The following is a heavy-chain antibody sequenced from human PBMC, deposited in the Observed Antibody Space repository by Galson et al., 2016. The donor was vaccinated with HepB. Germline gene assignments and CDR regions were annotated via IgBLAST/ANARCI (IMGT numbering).Heavy chain of an antibody. D-gene: IGHD3-10*01. J-gene: IGHJ4*02. CDR2: ISNDGSHA. CDR1: GFTFVNYA. Sequence: SLRLSCAASGFTFVNYAFHWVRQAPGKGLEWVAVISNDGSHAFYADSARGRFTISRDDSTNTVYLQMNSLRGEDTDVYFCATNRWFGGLSQVDNWGQGTLVTVSS. CDR3: ATNRWFGGLSQVDN. V-gene: IGHV3-30*04.